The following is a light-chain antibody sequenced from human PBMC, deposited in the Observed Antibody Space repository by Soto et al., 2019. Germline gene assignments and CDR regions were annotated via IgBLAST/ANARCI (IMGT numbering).Light chain of an antibody. CDR2: WAS. J-gene: IGKJ3*01. V-gene: IGKV4-1*01. CDR1: QSVLSSSNNENY. CDR3: QQDYTTPFT. Sequence: DIVMTQSPDSLAVSLGERATINCKSSQSVLSSSNNENYLAWYQQKPRQPPKLLIYWASTRDSGVPDRFSGSGSGKHFSLTISSLQAEDVAVYYCQQDYTTPFTFGPGTKVDIK.